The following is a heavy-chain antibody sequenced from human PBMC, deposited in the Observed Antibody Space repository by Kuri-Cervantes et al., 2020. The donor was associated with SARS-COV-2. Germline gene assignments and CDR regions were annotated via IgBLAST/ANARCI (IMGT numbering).Heavy chain of an antibody. CDR1: GYTFTSYD. Sequence: SVKVSCKASGYTFTSYDINWVRQATGQGLEWMGRIIPILGTANYAQKFQGRVTITADKSTSTAYMELSSLRSEDTAVYYCARDFIAAAGIDYWGQGTLVTVSS. CDR3: ARDFIAAAGIDY. V-gene: IGHV1-69*04. CDR2: IIPILGTA. D-gene: IGHD6-13*01. J-gene: IGHJ4*02.